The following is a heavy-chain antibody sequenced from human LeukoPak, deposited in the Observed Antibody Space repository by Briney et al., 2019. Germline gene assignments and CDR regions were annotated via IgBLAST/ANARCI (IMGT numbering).Heavy chain of an antibody. V-gene: IGHV3-30-3*01. CDR2: ISYDGSNK. CDR1: GFTFSSYA. D-gene: IGHD3-10*01. CDR3: ARGTRLLWFGELSKWFDP. Sequence: GGSLRLSCAASGFTFSSYAMHWVRQAPGKGLEGVAVISYDGSNKYYADSVKGRFTISRDNSKNPLYLQMSSLSAEDTAVYYCARGTRLLWFGELSKWFDPWGQGTLVTVSS. J-gene: IGHJ5*02.